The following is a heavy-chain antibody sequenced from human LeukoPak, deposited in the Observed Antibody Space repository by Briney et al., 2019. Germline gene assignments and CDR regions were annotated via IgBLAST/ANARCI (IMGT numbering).Heavy chain of an antibody. CDR3: ARAAYDNSGYLTL. V-gene: IGHV3-33*01. CDR1: GFTFSSYG. CDR2: IWYDGTNK. Sequence: GRSLRLSCAASGFTFSSYGMHWVRQAPGKGLEWVAVIWYDGTNKYYADSVKGRFTISRGSPKNTLYLQMNSLRAEDTAVYYCARAAYDNSGYLTLWGQGTLVTVSS. J-gene: IGHJ4*02. D-gene: IGHD3-22*01.